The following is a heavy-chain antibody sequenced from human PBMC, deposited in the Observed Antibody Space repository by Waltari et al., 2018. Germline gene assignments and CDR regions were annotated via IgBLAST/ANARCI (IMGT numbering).Heavy chain of an antibody. CDR1: GFTFNKYW. CDR3: ARGGLAGATPDY. Sequence: ELRLVESGGGLVQPGGSRRLSCAASGFTFNKYWIHWVRHAPGKGLVWVAYVNNEGTHTAYVDAVKGRFTASRDNAKNTLYLQMNSLRVEDTAVYYCARGGLAGATPDYWGQGTLVTVSS. CDR2: VNNEGTHT. V-gene: IGHV3-74*03. D-gene: IGHD1-26*01. J-gene: IGHJ4*02.